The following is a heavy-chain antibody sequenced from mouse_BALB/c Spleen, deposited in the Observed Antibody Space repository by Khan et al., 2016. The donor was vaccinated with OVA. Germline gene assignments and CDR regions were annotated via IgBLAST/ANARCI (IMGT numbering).Heavy chain of an antibody. D-gene: IGHD2-2*01. J-gene: IGHJ1*01. CDR2: INPDSSTI. CDR1: GFDFSRYW. CDR3: GRLGYYGYFDV. Sequence: EVQLQESGGGLVQPGGSLKLSCAASGFDFSRYWMSWVRQAPGKGLEWIGEINPDSSTINYTPSIKDKFIISRDNAKNTLYLQMSKVRSEDTALYYCGRLGYYGYFDVWGAGTTVTVSS. V-gene: IGHV4-1*02.